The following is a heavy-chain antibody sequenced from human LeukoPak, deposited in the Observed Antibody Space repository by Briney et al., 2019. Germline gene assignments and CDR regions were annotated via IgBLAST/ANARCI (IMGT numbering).Heavy chain of an antibody. CDR2: ITSTSSAK. D-gene: IGHD7-27*01. Sequence: GGSLRLSCAASGFTFSTNSMNWVRQAPGKGLEWISYITSTSSAKYYADSVKGRFTISRDNAKNLPYLQMNSLRDEDAALYYCARDTNWGFDYWGQGTLVTVSS. V-gene: IGHV3-48*02. CDR1: GFTFSTNS. J-gene: IGHJ4*02. CDR3: ARDTNWGFDY.